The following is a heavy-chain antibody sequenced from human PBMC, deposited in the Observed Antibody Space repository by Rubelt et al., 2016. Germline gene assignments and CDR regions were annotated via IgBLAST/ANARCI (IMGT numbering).Heavy chain of an antibody. D-gene: IGHD1/OR15-1a*01. V-gene: IGHV4-39*07. CDR3: ARDVYLGTTEDDAFDI. J-gene: IGHJ3*02. Sequence: GGSISSSSYYWGWIRQPPGKGLEWIGSIYYSGSTYYNPSLKSRVTISVDTSKNQFSLKLSSVTAADTAVYYCARDVYLGTTEDDAFDIWGQGTMVTVSS. CDR1: GGSISSSSYY. CDR2: IYYSGST.